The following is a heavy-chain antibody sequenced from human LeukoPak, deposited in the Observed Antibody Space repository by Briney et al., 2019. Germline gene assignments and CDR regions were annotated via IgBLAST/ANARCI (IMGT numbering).Heavy chain of an antibody. CDR2: IYSGGST. Sequence: PGGSLRLSCAASGFTVSSNYVSWVRQAPGKGMEWVSVIYSGGSTYYADSVKGRFTISRDNSKNTLYLQMNSLRAEDTAVYYCAREGCSSISCYEGGLFDYWGQGTLVIVSS. D-gene: IGHD2-2*01. V-gene: IGHV3-53*01. CDR3: AREGCSSISCYEGGLFDY. J-gene: IGHJ4*02. CDR1: GFTVSSNY.